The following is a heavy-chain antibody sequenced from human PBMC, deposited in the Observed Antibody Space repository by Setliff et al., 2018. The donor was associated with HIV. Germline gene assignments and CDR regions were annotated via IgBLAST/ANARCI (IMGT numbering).Heavy chain of an antibody. D-gene: IGHD2-8*01. Sequence: SETLSLTCKVSGDSVSSYNYYWSWIRQHPGKGLEWIGYIYYSGSATYNPSLKSQASISVDTSRNEFSLKLSSVTAADTAVYFCARLKLSGVIDYWGQGTLVTVSS. J-gene: IGHJ4*02. CDR3: ARLKLSGVIDY. CDR1: GDSVSSYNYY. V-gene: IGHV4-31*01. CDR2: IYYSGSA.